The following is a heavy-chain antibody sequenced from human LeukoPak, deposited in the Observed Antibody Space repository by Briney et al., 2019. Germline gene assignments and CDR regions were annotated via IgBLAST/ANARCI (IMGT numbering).Heavy chain of an antibody. CDR1: EFTFSSYS. J-gene: IGHJ4*02. D-gene: IGHD3-16*01. Sequence: GGSLRLSCAASEFTFSSYSMNWVRQAPGKGLEWVSSISSSSSYIYYADSVKGRFTISRDNAKNSLYLQMNSLRAEDTAVYYCAREAVGDYFDYWGQGTLVTVSS. CDR3: AREAVGDYFDY. CDR2: ISSSSSYI. V-gene: IGHV3-21*01.